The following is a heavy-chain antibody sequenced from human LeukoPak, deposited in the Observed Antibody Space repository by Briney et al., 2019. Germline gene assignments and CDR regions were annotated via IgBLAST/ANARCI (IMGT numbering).Heavy chain of an antibody. J-gene: IGHJ4*02. V-gene: IGHV1-69-2*01. CDR3: ATDSGTGGY. D-gene: IGHD1-26*01. Sequence: GASVKVSCKASGYTFTNYYMHWVQQAPGKGLEWMGRVDPEDGDTIYAQKFQGRVTITTDTSTDTAYMELSSLRSEDTAVYYCATDSGTGGYWRQGTLVTVSS. CDR2: VDPEDGDT. CDR1: GYTFTNYY.